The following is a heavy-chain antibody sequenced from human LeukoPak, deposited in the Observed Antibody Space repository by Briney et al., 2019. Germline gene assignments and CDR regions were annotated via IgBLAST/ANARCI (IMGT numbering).Heavy chain of an antibody. J-gene: IGHJ4*02. CDR1: GESSFSSYY. D-gene: IGHD3-22*01. CDR3: SRQVVGNDY. V-gene: IGHV4-34*01. CDR2: INHSGYT. Sequence: PSDTLSLTCAVYGESSFSSYYWSWIRQTPGGALEWIGEINHSGYTNYNPSLKSRVTLSIDTSKNQFSLRLNSVTAADTAVYYCSRQVVGNDYWGQGTLVTVSS.